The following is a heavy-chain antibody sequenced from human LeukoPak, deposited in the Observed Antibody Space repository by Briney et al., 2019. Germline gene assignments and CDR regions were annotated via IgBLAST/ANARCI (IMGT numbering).Heavy chain of an antibody. V-gene: IGHV3-7*03. CDR2: INQHGSET. D-gene: IGHD3-10*01. J-gene: IGHJ6*03. CDR3: AKDYYGSGSKGGGYMDV. Sequence: GGSLRLSCEVSGFSFSTYWMTWVRQAPGKGLEWVANINQHGSETYYVDSVKGRFTISRDNSKNSLYLQMNSLRAEDTALYYCAKDYYGSGSKGGGYMDVWGKGTTVTVSS. CDR1: GFSFSTYW.